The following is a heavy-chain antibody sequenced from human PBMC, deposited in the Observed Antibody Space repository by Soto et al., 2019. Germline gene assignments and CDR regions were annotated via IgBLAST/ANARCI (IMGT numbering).Heavy chain of an antibody. CDR2: IKQDGSEK. V-gene: IGHV3-7*03. CDR3: ARDEYSYGRAAPFDY. J-gene: IGHJ4*02. D-gene: IGHD5-18*01. Sequence: EVQLVESGGGLVQPGGSLRLSCAASGFTFSSYWMSWVRQAPGKGLEWVANIKQDGSEKYYVDSVKGRFTISRDNAKNSLYLQMNSLGAEDTAVYYCARDEYSYGRAAPFDYWGQGTLVTVSS. CDR1: GFTFSSYW.